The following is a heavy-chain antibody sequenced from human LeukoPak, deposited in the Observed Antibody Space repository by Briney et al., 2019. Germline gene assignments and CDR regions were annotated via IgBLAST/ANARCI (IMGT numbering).Heavy chain of an antibody. D-gene: IGHD1-1*01. V-gene: IGHV3-30*02. Sequence: GGSLRLSCAASGFTFSSYGMHWVRQAPGKGLEWVAFIRYDGSNKYYADSVKGRFTISRDNSKNTLYLQMNSLRADDTAVYYCAKDQTYDNWYFDLWGRGTLVTVSS. J-gene: IGHJ2*01. CDR1: GFTFSSYG. CDR2: IRYDGSNK. CDR3: AKDQTYDNWYFDL.